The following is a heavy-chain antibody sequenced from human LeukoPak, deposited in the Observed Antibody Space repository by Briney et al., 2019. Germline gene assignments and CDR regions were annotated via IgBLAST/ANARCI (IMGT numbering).Heavy chain of an antibody. J-gene: IGHJ4*02. D-gene: IGHD3-10*01. Sequence: PGASVKVACKAAGSTFTSYGISWVRQAPGQGLEWMGWISAYNGNTNYAQKLQGRVTMTTDTSTSTAYMELRSLRSDDTAVYYCARPVVRGVTRFDYWGQGTLVTVSS. CDR1: GSTFTSYG. CDR3: ARPVVRGVTRFDY. CDR2: ISAYNGNT. V-gene: IGHV1-18*01.